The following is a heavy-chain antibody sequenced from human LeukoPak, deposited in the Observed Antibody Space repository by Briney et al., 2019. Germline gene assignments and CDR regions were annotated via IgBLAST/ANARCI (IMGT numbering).Heavy chain of an antibody. CDR3: ARQFTDDFWGGYPSYYYMDV. CDR1: GGSISSSSYY. J-gene: IGHJ6*03. CDR2: IYYSGST. V-gene: IGHV4-39*01. D-gene: IGHD3-3*01. Sequence: SETLSLTCTVSGGSISSSSYYWGWIRQPPGKGLEWIGSIYYSGSTYYNPSLKSRVTISVDTSKNQFSLKLSSVTAADTAVYYCARQFTDDFWGGYPSYYYMDVWGKGTTVTVSS.